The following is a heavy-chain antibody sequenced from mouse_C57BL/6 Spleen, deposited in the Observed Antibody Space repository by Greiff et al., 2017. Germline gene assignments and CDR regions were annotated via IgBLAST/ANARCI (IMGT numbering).Heavy chain of an antibody. CDR3: VREFYYYGSSYFDY. V-gene: IGHV10-3*01. J-gene: IGHJ2*01. CDR2: IRSKSSNYAT. Sequence: EVKVVESGGGLVQPKGSLKLSCAASGFTFNTYAMHWVRQAPGKGLEWVARIRSKSSNYATYYADSVKDTFTISRDDSQSMLYLQMNNLKTEDTAMYYCVREFYYYGSSYFDYWGQGTTLTVSS. D-gene: IGHD1-1*01. CDR1: GFTFNTYA.